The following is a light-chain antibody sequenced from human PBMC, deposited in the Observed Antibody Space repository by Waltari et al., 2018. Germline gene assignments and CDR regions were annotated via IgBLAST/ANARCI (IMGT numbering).Light chain of an antibody. J-gene: IGLJ2*01. V-gene: IGLV2-14*01. CDR1: SSDVGGYDY. Sequence: QSALTQPASVSGSPGQSITISCTGTSSDVGGYDYVSSYQLHPGKAPKLLIYEVSNRPSGVSDRFSGSKSGNTASLTISGLQADDEGDYYCTSYISTTSVISVIFGGGTKLTVL. CDR2: EVS. CDR3: TSYISTTSVISVI.